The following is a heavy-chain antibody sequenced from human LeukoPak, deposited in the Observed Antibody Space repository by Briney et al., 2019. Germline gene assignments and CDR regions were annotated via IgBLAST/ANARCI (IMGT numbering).Heavy chain of an antibody. CDR2: ISAYNGNT. J-gene: IGHJ5*02. V-gene: IGHV1-18*01. D-gene: IGHD2-15*01. CDR1: GYTFTSYG. CDR3: ARMDIVVVVAAPNWFDP. Sequence: VASVKVSYKASGYTFTSYGISWVRQAPGQGLEWMGWISAYNGNTNYAQKLQGRVTMTTDTSTSTAYMELRSLRSDDTAVYYCARMDIVVVVAAPNWFDPWGQGTLVTVSS.